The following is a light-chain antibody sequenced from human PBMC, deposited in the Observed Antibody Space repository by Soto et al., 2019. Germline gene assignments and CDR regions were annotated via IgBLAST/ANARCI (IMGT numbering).Light chain of an antibody. CDR3: MQALQTPIT. CDR1: QSLLHSNGYNY. Sequence: DIVMTQSPLSLPVTPGEPASISCRSSQSLLHSNGYNYLDWYLQKPGQSPQLLIYLGSNRASGVPDRFSGSGSGTDFTLRISRLELVDVRVYYCMQALQTPITFGQGTRLETK. CDR2: LGS. V-gene: IGKV2-28*01. J-gene: IGKJ5*01.